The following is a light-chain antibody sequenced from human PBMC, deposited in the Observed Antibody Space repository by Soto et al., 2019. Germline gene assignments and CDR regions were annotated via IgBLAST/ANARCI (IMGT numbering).Light chain of an antibody. CDR1: HSISTY. J-gene: IGKJ5*01. V-gene: IGKV1-39*01. CDR2: AAS. Sequence: DIQLTQSPSSPSASVGDRVTITCRASHSISTYLNWYHQKPGKAPDLLIYAASSLQSGVPSRFSGSGSGTDFTLTTTGLQPEDFATYYCQQNYSIPITFGQGTRLEIK. CDR3: QQNYSIPIT.